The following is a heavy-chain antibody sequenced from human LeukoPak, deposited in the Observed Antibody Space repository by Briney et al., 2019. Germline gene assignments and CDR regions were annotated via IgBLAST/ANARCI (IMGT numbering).Heavy chain of an antibody. CDR3: ARWFTITSGDYDILTSSYHRGMDV. V-gene: IGHV1-2*02. Sequence: ASVKVSCKTSGYAFTGYNMHWVRQAPGQGLEWMGWINPNSGGTNYAQKFQGRVTMTRDMSISTAYMELSRLTSDDTAVYYCARWFTITSGDYDILTSSYHRGMDVWGQGTTVTVSS. CDR1: GYAFTGYN. D-gene: IGHD3-9*01. CDR2: INPNSGGT. J-gene: IGHJ6*02.